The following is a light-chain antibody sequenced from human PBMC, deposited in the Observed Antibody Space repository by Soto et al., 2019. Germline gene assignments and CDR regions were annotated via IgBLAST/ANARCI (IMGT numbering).Light chain of an antibody. Sequence: QSALTQPASVSGSPGQSITISCTGTSSDVGGYNYVSWYQQHPGKAPKLMIYEVSNRPSGVSNRFSGSKSGNTASLTISGLQAEDEADYYCSSYTSSSSLYVFGTGTKVNV. CDR2: EVS. V-gene: IGLV2-14*01. CDR1: SSDVGGYNY. J-gene: IGLJ1*01. CDR3: SSYTSSSSLYV.